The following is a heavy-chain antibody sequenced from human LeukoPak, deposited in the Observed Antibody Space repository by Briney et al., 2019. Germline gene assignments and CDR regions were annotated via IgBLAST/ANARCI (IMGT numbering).Heavy chain of an antibody. CDR1: GGSIRSYY. D-gene: IGHD3-9*01. CDR3: ARSKDILTGYCFDY. CDR2: IYYSGST. J-gene: IGHJ4*02. V-gene: IGHV4-59*01. Sequence: PSETLSLTCTVSGGSIRSYYWSWIRQPPGKGLEWVGYIYYSGSTSYNPSLKSRVTISVDTSKNQFSLKVTSVTAADTAVYYCARSKDILTGYCFDYWGQGTLVTVSS.